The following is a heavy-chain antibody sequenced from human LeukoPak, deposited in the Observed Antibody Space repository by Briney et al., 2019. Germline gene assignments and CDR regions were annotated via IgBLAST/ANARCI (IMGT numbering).Heavy chain of an antibody. CDR3: ARLSRGDGYNGRLFDY. V-gene: IGHV4-34*01. Sequence: SETLSLTCAVYGGSFSGYYWSWIRQPPGKGLEWIGEINHSGSTNYNPSLKSRVTISVDTSKNQFSLKLSSVTAADTAVYYCARLSRGDGYNGRLFDYWGQGTLVTVSS. D-gene: IGHD5-24*01. CDR2: INHSGST. J-gene: IGHJ4*02. CDR1: GGSFSGYY.